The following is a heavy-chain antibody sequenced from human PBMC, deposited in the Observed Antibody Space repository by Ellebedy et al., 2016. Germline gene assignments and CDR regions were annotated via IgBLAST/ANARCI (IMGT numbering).Heavy chain of an antibody. V-gene: IGHV5-51*01. D-gene: IGHD3-10*01. CDR2: IFPRDSNT. CDR1: GYTFNNYW. CDR3: VRLGYHYGQGDY. J-gene: IGHJ4*02. Sequence: GESLKISCKASGYTFNNYWIGWVRQMPGKGLEWMGIIFPRDSNTKYSPASQGQVAISVDKTITTAYLQWNSLTASDTAMYYCVRLGYHYGQGDYWGQGTLVTVSS.